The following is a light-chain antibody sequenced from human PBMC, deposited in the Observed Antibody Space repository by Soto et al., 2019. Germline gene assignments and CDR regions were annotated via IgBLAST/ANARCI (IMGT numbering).Light chain of an antibody. J-gene: IGLJ2*01. CDR1: SSNIGGNT. V-gene: IGLV1-44*01. CDR3: AAWDDSLNAVV. Sequence: QSVLTQPPSASGTPGQRVTISCSGSSSNIGGNTVNWYQQLPGTAPKLLIYSNNQRPSGVPDRFSGSKSGTSASLAISGPQSEDEADYCCAAWDDSLNAVVFGGGTQLTVL. CDR2: SNN.